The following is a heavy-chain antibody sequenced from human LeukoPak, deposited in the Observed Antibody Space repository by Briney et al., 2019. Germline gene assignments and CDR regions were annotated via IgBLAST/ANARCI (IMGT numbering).Heavy chain of an antibody. J-gene: IGHJ4*02. CDR3: AKRTNFNSGSHDY. CDR2: ISGSGGST. Sequence: GGSLRLSCAASGFTFSSYAMSWVRQAPGKGLEWVSAISGSGGSTYYADSVKGRFTISRDNSKNTLYMQMNSLRAEDTAVYYCAKRTNFNSGSHDYWGQGTLVTVSS. D-gene: IGHD3-10*01. V-gene: IGHV3-23*01. CDR1: GFTFSSYA.